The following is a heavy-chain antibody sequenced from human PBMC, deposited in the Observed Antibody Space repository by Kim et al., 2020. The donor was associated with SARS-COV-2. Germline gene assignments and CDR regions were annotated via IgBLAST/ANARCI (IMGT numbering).Heavy chain of an antibody. V-gene: IGHV4-39*01. J-gene: IGHJ5*02. CDR1: GGSISSSSYY. CDR2: IYYSGST. CDR3: ARHQRGPVGLTTIFDWFDP. D-gene: IGHD3-9*01. Sequence: SETLSLTCTVSGGSISSSSYYWGWIRQPPGKGLEWIGSIYYSGSTYYNPSLKSRVTISVDTSKNQFSLKLSSVTAADTAVYYCARHQRGPVGLTTIFDWFDPWGQGTLVTVSS.